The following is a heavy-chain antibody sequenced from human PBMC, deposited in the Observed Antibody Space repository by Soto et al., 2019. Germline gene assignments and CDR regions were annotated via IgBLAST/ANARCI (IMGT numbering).Heavy chain of an antibody. CDR1: GFTFSSYA. V-gene: IGHV3-23*01. D-gene: IGHD3-10*01. CDR3: AKEGWFGDRTAGYYMDV. CDR2: ISGSGGST. Sequence: GGSLRLSCAASGFTFSSYAMSWVRQAPGKGLEWVSAISGSGGSTYYADSVKGRFTISRDNSKNTLYLQMNSLRAEDTAVYYCAKEGWFGDRTAGYYMDVWGKGTTVTVS. J-gene: IGHJ6*03.